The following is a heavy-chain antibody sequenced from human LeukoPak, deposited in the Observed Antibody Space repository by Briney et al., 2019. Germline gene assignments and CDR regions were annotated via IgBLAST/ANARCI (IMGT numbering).Heavy chain of an antibody. V-gene: IGHV4-39*01. D-gene: IGHD1-26*01. CDR3: ARVSRWLVGAPLVGYFDY. CDR2: IYYSGST. CDR1: GGSISSSSYY. Sequence: PSETLSLTCTVSGGSISSSSYYWGWIRQPPGKGLEWIGSIYYSGSTYYNPSLKSRVTISVDTSKNQFSLKLSSVTAADTAVYYCARVSRWLVGAPLVGYFDYWGQGTLVTVSS. J-gene: IGHJ4*02.